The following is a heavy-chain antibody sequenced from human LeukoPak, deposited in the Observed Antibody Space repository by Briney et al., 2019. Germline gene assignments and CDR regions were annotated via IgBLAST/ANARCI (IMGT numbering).Heavy chain of an antibody. D-gene: IGHD2-2*02. CDR2: IIPIFGTA. J-gene: IGHJ4*02. V-gene: IGHV1-69*05. Sequence: ASVEVSCKASGGTFSSYAISWVRQAPGQGLEWMGGIIPIFGTANYAQKFQGRVTITTDESTSTAYMELSSLRSEDTAVYYCARARAGGYCSSTSCFTQNFDYWGQGTLVTVSS. CDR3: ARARAGGYCSSTSCFTQNFDY. CDR1: GGTFSSYA.